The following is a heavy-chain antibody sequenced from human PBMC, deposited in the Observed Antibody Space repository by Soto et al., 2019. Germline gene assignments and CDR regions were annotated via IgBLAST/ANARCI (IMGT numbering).Heavy chain of an antibody. J-gene: IGHJ6*02. Sequence: TSETLSLTCAVYGGSFSGYYWSWIRQPPGKGLEWIGEINHSGSTNYNPSLKSRVTISVDTSKNQFSLKLSSVTAADTAVYYCARGRYCISTSCYANYYYYGMDVWGQGTTVTVSS. CDR2: INHSGST. CDR3: ARGRYCISTSCYANYYYYGMDV. V-gene: IGHV4-34*01. CDR1: GGSFSGYY. D-gene: IGHD2-2*01.